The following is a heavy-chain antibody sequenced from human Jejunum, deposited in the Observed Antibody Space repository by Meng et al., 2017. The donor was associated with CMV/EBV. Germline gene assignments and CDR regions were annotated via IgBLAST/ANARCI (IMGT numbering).Heavy chain of an antibody. CDR1: GGSFSGYY. J-gene: IGHJ4*02. Sequence: GHLQGAGPGLVKPSGALALTCAVHGGSFSGYYWNWFRQPPGKGLEWIGEINHSGTTNYNPSLKSRVTISVDTSKNQFSLKLSSVTAADTAVYYCAVDIVPAMGPGTPLTTNYWGQGTLVTVSS. CDR3: AVDIVPAMGPGTPLTTNY. CDR2: INHSGTT. D-gene: IGHD5-12*01. V-gene: IGHV4-34*10.